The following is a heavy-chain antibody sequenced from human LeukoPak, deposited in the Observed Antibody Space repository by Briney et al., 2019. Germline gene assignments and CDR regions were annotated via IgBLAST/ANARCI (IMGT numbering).Heavy chain of an antibody. Sequence: GGSLRLSCAASGFTFSRYSINWARQAPGKGLEWISYISAGGSTMHYADSVKGRFTISRDNAKNALYLQMNSLSDEDTAVYYCARGEYDWGQGTLVTVSS. V-gene: IGHV3-48*02. D-gene: IGHD3-10*01. J-gene: IGHJ4*02. CDR2: ISAGGSTM. CDR3: ARGEYD. CDR1: GFTFSRYS.